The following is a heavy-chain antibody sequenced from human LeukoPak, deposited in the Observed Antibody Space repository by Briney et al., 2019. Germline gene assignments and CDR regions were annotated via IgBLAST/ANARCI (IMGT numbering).Heavy chain of an antibody. Sequence: PSETLSLTCAVYGGSFSGYYWSWIRQPPGEGLEWIGEINHSGSTNYNPSLTSRVTISVDTSKNQFSLKLSSVTAADTAVYYCARDLLGYYYYYMDVWGKGTTVTVSS. CDR2: INHSGST. CDR1: GGSFSGYY. V-gene: IGHV4-34*01. D-gene: IGHD3-10*01. CDR3: ARDLLGYYYYYMDV. J-gene: IGHJ6*03.